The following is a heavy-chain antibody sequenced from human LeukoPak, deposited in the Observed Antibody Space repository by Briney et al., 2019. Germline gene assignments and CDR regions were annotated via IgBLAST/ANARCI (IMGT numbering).Heavy chain of an antibody. Sequence: PGGSLRLSCVASGFTFNTYSMNWVRQAPGKGLEWISYISSGSGGMYYADSVQGRFTISRDNAKNSLYLQMNSLRAEDTAVYYCATDLAHWGQGTLVTVSS. CDR1: GFTFNTYS. CDR3: ATDLAH. V-gene: IGHV3-48*04. CDR2: ISSGSGGM. J-gene: IGHJ5*02.